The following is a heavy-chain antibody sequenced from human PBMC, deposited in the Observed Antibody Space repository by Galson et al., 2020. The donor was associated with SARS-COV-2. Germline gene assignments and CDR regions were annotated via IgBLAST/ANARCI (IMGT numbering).Heavy chain of an antibody. CDR3: ARGTITLDAVDI. Sequence: TGGSLRLSCAASGFTFSSYWMHWVRQAPGKGLVWVSRINSDGSSTSYADSVKGRFTISRDNAKNTVYLQMNSLRAEDTAVYYCARGTITLDAVDIWGQGTMVTVSS. V-gene: IGHV3-74*01. D-gene: IGHD3-16*01. CDR1: GFTFSSYW. J-gene: IGHJ3*02. CDR2: INSDGSST.